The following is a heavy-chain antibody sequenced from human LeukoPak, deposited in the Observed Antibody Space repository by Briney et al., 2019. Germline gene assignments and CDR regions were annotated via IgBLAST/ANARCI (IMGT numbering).Heavy chain of an antibody. CDR2: INPNSGGT. V-gene: IGHV1-2*02. CDR3: VRDSGRAAANR. D-gene: IGHD6-13*01. Sequence: GASVKVSCKASGYTFTGYYMHWVRQAPGQGLEWMGWINPNSGGTNYAQKFQGRVTLTRDTSITTAYMDLSKLTSDDTAVYYCVRDSGRAAANRWGQGTLVTVSS. J-gene: IGHJ4*02. CDR1: GYTFTGYY.